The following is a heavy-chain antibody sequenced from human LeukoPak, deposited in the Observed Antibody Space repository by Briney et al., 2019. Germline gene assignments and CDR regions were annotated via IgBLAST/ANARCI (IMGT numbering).Heavy chain of an antibody. CDR2: ISSSGSTI. V-gene: IGHV3-48*03. CDR1: GFTFSNYE. D-gene: IGHD5-18*01. J-gene: IGHJ4*02. Sequence: PGGSLRLSCAASGFTFSNYEMNWVRQAPGKGLEWVSYISSSGSTIYYADSVKGRFTISRDNAKNSLYLQMNSLRAEDTAVYHCAQIYTYGSSQFDYWGQGTLVTVSS. CDR3: AQIYTYGSSQFDY.